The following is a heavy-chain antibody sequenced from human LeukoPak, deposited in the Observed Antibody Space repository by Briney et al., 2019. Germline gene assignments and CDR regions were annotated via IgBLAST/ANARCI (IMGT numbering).Heavy chain of an antibody. D-gene: IGHD3-10*01. CDR2: ISGSGGST. Sequence: GRSLRPSSAASGFASCRYPMYSVRQAPGKEVEWVTAISGSGGSTYYTDSVKGRFTISRDNTNNRMYLQINSPRAEHTAVYYFAKDHRRWRFGEYRAGSFGYWGQGPLVTVSS. J-gene: IGHJ4*02. CDR3: AKDHRRWRFGEYRAGSFGY. CDR1: GFASCRYP. V-gene: IGHV3-23*01.